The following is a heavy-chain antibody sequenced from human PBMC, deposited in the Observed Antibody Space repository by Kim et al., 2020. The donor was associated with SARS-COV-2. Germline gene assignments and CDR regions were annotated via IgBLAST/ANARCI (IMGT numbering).Heavy chain of an antibody. CDR2: ISAYNGNT. J-gene: IGHJ5*02. CDR1: GYTFTSYG. V-gene: IGHV1-18*01. D-gene: IGHD3-3*01. Sequence: ASVKVSCKASGYTFTSYGISWVRQAPGQGLEWMGWISAYNGNTNDAQKLQGRVTMTTDTYTSTAYMELRSLRSDDTAVYYCAREGYDFWSGSLFDPWGQGTLVTVSS. CDR3: AREGYDFWSGSLFDP.